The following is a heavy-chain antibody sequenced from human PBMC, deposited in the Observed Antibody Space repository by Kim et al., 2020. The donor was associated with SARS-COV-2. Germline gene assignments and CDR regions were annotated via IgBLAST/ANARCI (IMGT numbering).Heavy chain of an antibody. J-gene: IGHJ4*02. V-gene: IGHV5-10-1*01. Sequence: GESLKISCKGSGYSFTSYWISWVRQMPGKGLEWMGRIDPSDSYTNYSPSFQGHVTISADKPISTAYLQWSSLKASDTAMYYCVFGIRGYDYWGQGTLVTVSS. CDR2: IDPSDSYT. D-gene: IGHD3-10*01. CDR1: GYSFTSYW. CDR3: VFGIRGYDY.